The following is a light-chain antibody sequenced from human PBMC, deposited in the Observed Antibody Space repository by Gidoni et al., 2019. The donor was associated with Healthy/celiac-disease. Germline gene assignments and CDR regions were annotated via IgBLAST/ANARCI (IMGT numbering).Light chain of an antibody. J-gene: IGKJ4*01. Sequence: EIAMTQSPATLSVSTGERATLSCRASQSVSSNLAWYQQKPGQAPRLLIYGASTRATGIPARFSGSGSGTEFTLTISSLQSEDFAVYYCQQYNNSPLTFGGGTKVEIK. V-gene: IGKV3D-15*01. CDR2: GAS. CDR1: QSVSSN. CDR3: QQYNNSPLT.